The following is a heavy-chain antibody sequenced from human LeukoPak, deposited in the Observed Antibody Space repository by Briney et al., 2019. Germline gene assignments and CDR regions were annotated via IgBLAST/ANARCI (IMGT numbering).Heavy chain of an antibody. J-gene: IGHJ5*02. Sequence: SQTLSLTCAISGDTVSSNSAAWNWIRQSPLRGLEWLGRTYYRSKWYNDYAVSVKSRITINPDTSKNQASLQLTSVTPEDTAVYYCARSGSWYVGPWGQGTLVTVSS. CDR1: GDTVSSNSAA. D-gene: IGHD6-13*01. V-gene: IGHV6-1*01. CDR2: TYYRSKWYN. CDR3: ARSGSWYVGP.